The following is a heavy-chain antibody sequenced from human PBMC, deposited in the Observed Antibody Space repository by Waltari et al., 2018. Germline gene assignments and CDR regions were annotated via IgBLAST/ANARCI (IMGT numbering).Heavy chain of an antibody. J-gene: IGHJ4*02. CDR3: ARYFFSGSDSFDY. V-gene: IGHV4-31*03. CDR1: GGSISSGGYS. CDR2: IYYSGST. Sequence: QLQLQEAGPGLVEPSRTLSLPCTVSGGSISSGGYSWRWIRQHPGKGLEWIGYIYYSGSTYYNPSLKSRVTISVDTSKNQFSLKLSSVTAADTAVYYCARYFFSGSDSFDYWGQGTLVTVSS. D-gene: IGHD1-26*01.